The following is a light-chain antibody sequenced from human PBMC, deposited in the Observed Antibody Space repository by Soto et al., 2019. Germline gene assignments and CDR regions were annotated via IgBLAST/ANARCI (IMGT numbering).Light chain of an antibody. CDR2: AAS. J-gene: IGKJ4*01. CDR3: QQSYSTPHA. CDR1: QSISSY. V-gene: IGKV1-39*01. Sequence: DIQMTQSPSSLSASVGDRVTITCRASQSISSYLNWYQQKPGKAPKLLIYAASSLKSGVPSRVSGSGSGTDFTLTMSRLQPEDFATYYFQQSYSTPHAFGGGTKGEIK.